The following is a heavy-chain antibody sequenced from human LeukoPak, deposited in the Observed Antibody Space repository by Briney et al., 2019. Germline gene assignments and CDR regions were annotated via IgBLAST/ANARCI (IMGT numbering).Heavy chain of an antibody. CDR3: ARAPAANEAFDI. CDR2: IYYSGST. CDR1: GGSISSYY. V-gene: IGHV4-59*12. J-gene: IGHJ3*02. D-gene: IGHD6-13*01. Sequence: SETLSLTCTVSGGSISSYYWSWIRQPPGKGLEWIGYIYYSGSTNYNPSLKSRVTISVDTSKNQFSLKLSSVTAADTAVYYCARAPAANEAFDIWGQGTMVTVSS.